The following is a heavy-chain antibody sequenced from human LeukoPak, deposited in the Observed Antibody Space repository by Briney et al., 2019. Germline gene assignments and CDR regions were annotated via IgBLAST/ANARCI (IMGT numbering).Heavy chain of an antibody. V-gene: IGHV4-59*08. J-gene: IGHJ4*02. CDR2: IYYSGST. CDR1: GGSISSYY. D-gene: IGHD5-18*01. CDR3: ARLERIQLLLDY. Sequence: SETLSLTCTVSGGSISSYYWSWIRQPPGKGLEWIGYIYYSGSTNYNPSLKSRVTISVDTSKNQFSLKLSSVTAADTAVYYCARLERIQLLLDYWGQGTLVTVSS.